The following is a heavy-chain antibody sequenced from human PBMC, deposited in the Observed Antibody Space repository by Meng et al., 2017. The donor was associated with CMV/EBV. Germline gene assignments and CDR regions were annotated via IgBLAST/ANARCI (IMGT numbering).Heavy chain of an antibody. D-gene: IGHD6-13*01. Sequence: ASVKVSCQASGYTFTSYGISWVRQAPGQGLEWMGWISAYNGNTNYAQKLQGRVTMTTDTSTSTAYMELRSLRSDDTAVYYCARDRNSEELVNAFDIWGQGTMVTVSS. CDR2: ISAYNGNT. CDR1: GYTFTSYG. J-gene: IGHJ3*02. CDR3: ARDRNSEELVNAFDI. V-gene: IGHV1-18*01.